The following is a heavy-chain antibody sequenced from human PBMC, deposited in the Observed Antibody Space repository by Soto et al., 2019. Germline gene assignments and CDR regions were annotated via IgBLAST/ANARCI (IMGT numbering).Heavy chain of an antibody. CDR3: ARDLGRALVGFYYGLDV. V-gene: IGHV3-7*01. Sequence: GGSLRLSCAASRFSFSNFWMTWVRQAPGKALEWVANINEDGTEKHHVDSVEGRFTISRDNAKNLLFLQMYGLRVEDTAVYYCARDLGRALVGFYYGLDVGGQGTTVTGSS. D-gene: IGHD1-1*01. CDR1: RFSFSNFW. CDR2: INEDGTEK. J-gene: IGHJ6*02.